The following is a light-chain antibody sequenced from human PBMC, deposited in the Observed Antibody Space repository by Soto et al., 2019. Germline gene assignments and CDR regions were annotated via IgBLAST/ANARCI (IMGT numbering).Light chain of an antibody. CDR3: SSYTSSGTLVV. CDR2: DVS. CDR1: SSDVGGYNY. V-gene: IGLV2-14*01. J-gene: IGLJ2*01. Sequence: QSALTQPASVSGSPGQSITISCTGTSSDVGGYNYVSWYQQHPGKDPKLMIYDVSNRPSGVSNRFSGSKSGNTASLTISGLQAEDKADYYCSSYTSSGTLVVFGGGTKLTVL.